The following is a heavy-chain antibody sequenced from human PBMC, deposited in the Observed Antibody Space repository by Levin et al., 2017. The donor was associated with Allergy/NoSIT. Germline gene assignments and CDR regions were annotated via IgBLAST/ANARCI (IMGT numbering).Heavy chain of an antibody. D-gene: IGHD1-26*01. J-gene: IGHJ3*01. CDR1: GFTFSNYA. CDR3: AMRPHGTAGNTGTHYDF. CDR2: ISDTSVFS. V-gene: IGHV3-23*01. Sequence: SCAASGFTFSNYAMTWVRQGPGKGLDWVSAISDTSVFSYYADSVKGRFTISRDNSKNTLFLQMNNLRGDDTAVYYCAMRPHGTAGNTGTHYDFWGQGTMVTVSS.